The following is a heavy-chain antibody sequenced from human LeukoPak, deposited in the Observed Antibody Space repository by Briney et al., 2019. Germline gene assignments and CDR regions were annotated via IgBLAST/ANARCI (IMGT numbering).Heavy chain of an antibody. CDR2: IKQDGSEK. CDR1: GFTFSSYG. V-gene: IGHV3-7*01. CDR3: ARDRTRMYYYDSSGSDDAFDI. Sequence: GGSLRLSCAASGFTFSSYGMHWVRQAPGKGLEWVANIKQDGSEKYYVDSVKGRFTISRDNAKNSLYLQMNSLRAEDTAVYYCARDRTRMYYYDSSGSDDAFDIWGQGTMVTVSS. D-gene: IGHD3-22*01. J-gene: IGHJ3*02.